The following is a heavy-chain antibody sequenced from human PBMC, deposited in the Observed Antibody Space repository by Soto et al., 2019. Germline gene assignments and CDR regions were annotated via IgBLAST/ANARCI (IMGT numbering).Heavy chain of an antibody. D-gene: IGHD3-22*01. V-gene: IGHV3-33*01. CDR2: IWYDGSNK. J-gene: IGHJ5*02. Sequence: GGSLRLSCSASGFTFSSYGMHWVRQAPGKGLEWVAVIWYDGSNKYYADSVKGRFTISRDNSKNTLYLQMNSLRAEDTAVYYCARVPNNYYDSSGLSPWGQGTLVTVSS. CDR3: ARVPNNYYDSSGLSP. CDR1: GFTFSSYG.